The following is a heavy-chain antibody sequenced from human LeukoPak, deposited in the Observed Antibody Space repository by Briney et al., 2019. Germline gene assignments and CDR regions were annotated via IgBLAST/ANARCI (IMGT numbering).Heavy chain of an antibody. J-gene: IGHJ5*02. D-gene: IGHD5-24*01. V-gene: IGHV4-59*01. CDR2: IYYSGSN. Sequence: SETLSLTCTVSGGSISSYNWSWIRQPPGKGLEWIGYIYYSGSNNYNPSLKSRVTISVDTSKTQFSLKLSSVTAADTAVYYCARDAADGWFDPWGQGTLVTVSS. CDR1: GGSISSYN. CDR3: ARDAADGWFDP.